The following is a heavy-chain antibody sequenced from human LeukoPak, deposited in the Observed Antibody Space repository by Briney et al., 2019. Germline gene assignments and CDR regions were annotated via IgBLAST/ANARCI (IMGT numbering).Heavy chain of an antibody. D-gene: IGHD2-2*01. V-gene: IGHV3-23*01. CDR3: AKDREGGVPAARFDP. CDR2: ISGSGGST. Sequence: GGSLRLSCAASGFTFSSYAMSWVRQAPGKGLEWVSAISGSGGSTYYADSVKGRFTISRDNSKNTLYLQMNSLRAEDTAAYYCAKDREGGVPAARFDPWGQGTLVTVSS. CDR1: GFTFSSYA. J-gene: IGHJ5*02.